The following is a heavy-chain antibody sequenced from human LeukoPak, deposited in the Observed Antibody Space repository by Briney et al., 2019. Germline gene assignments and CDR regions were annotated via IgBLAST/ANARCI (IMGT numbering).Heavy chain of an antibody. J-gene: IGHJ3*02. V-gene: IGHV1-2*02. CDR2: INPNSGGT. CDR1: GYTFTGYY. Sequence: ASVKASCKASGYTFTGYYMHWVRQAPGQGLEWMGWINPNSGGTNYAQKFQGRVTMTRDTSISTAYMELSRLRSDDTAVYYCARVSRRSSYYDILTGYYTPHAFDIWGQGTMVTVSS. CDR3: ARVSRRSSYYDILTGYYTPHAFDI. D-gene: IGHD3-9*01.